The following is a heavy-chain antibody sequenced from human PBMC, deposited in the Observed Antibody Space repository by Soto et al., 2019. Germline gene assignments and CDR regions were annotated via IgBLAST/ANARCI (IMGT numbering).Heavy chain of an antibody. V-gene: IGHV4-31*03. J-gene: IGHJ4*02. Sequence: PSETLSLTCTVSGVSISSGGYYWTWIRQHQGKGLEWIGYNYYSRITYYNPSLKSRATLSVDKSRNQFSLQLTSVTAADTALYFCARHDNMTLGSQYLDSWGPGTLVTVSS. CDR3: ARHDNMTLGSQYLDS. D-gene: IGHD1-1*01. CDR1: GVSISSGGYY. CDR2: NYYSRIT.